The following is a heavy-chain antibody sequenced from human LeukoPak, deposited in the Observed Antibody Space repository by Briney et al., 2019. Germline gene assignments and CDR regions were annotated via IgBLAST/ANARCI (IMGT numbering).Heavy chain of an antibody. V-gene: IGHV1-18*01. CDR1: GYTFTSYG. CDR3: ARDPVYCSGGSCYGGYNWFDP. J-gene: IGHJ5*02. Sequence: ASVKVSCKASGYTFTSYGISWVRQAPGQGLEWMGCISAYNGNTKYAQKLQDRVTMTTDTSKSIAYKELRSLRSDDTAVYYCARDPVYCSGGSCYGGYNWFDPWGQGTLVTVSS. CDR2: ISAYNGNT. D-gene: IGHD2-15*01.